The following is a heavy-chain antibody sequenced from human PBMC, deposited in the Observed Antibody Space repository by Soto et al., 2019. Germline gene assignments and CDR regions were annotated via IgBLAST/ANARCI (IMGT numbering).Heavy chain of an antibody. Sequence: GGSLRLSCAASGFTFSDYAMAWVRQPPGKGLDWISAIGGGGITTYYADSVKGRFTISRDNSKNILYLEMNSLTVDDTAVYYCAKGSGGYRPYYFDLWGQGT. CDR1: GFTFSDYA. V-gene: IGHV3-23*01. D-gene: IGHD3-22*01. J-gene: IGHJ4*02. CDR3: AKGSGGYRPYYFDL. CDR2: IGGGGITT.